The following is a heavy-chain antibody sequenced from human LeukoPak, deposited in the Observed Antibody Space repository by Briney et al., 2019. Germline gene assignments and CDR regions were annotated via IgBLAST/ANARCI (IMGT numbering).Heavy chain of an antibody. D-gene: IGHD6-6*01. CDR2: ISGSGGHI. Sequence: GGSLRLSCAASGFTFSSYAINWVRQAPGKGLEWLSAISGSGGHIYYADSLKGRFTISRDNSKNTAYLEMNSLGAEDTAVYHCAKIMGSSPSTAYFAYWGQGTLVTVSS. CDR1: GFTFSSYA. J-gene: IGHJ4*02. CDR3: AKIMGSSPSTAYFAY. V-gene: IGHV3-23*01.